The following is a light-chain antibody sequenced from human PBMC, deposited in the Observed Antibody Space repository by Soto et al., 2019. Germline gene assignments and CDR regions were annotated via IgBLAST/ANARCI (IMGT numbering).Light chain of an antibody. CDR1: SSDIGDYNY. V-gene: IGLV2-8*01. Sequence: QSALTLPPSASGSPGQSVTFSCTGTSSDIGDYNYVSWYQQHPGKAPKLMIYEVTKRPSGVPDRFSGSKSGNTASLTVSGLQADDEADYYCSSYAGNKNYVFGTGTKVTVL. J-gene: IGLJ1*01. CDR3: SSYAGNKNYV. CDR2: EVT.